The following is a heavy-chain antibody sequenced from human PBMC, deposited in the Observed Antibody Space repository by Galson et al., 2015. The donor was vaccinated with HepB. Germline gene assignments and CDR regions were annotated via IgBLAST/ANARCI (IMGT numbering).Heavy chain of an antibody. J-gene: IGHJ6*03. D-gene: IGHD2/OR15-2a*01. V-gene: IGHV3-23*01. CDR1: GLTLNTYD. Sequence: SLRLSCAASGLTLNTYDISWVRQAPGRGLQWVSAISQNDISTHYADPVKGRFTISRQKSKNVVFLQMMRLKVEDTAVYYCAKGSPTSFYHYYMDVWGKGTTVTVSS. CDR2: ISQNDIST. CDR3: AKGSPTSFYHYYMDV.